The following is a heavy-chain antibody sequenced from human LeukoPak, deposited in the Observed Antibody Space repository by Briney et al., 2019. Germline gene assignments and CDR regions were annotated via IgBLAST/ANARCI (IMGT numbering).Heavy chain of an antibody. D-gene: IGHD4-17*01. J-gene: IGHJ4*02. Sequence: SETLSLTCTVSSDSFSSYYWAWIRQPAGKGLEWLGRLYPGVSPNYSPSLKSRLTMSVDTSKNQFSLKLTSMTAADTAVYFCARSAVTRAGVFDYWGRGTLVTVSS. CDR2: LYPGVSP. CDR3: ARSAVTRAGVFDY. CDR1: SDSFSSYY. V-gene: IGHV4-4*07.